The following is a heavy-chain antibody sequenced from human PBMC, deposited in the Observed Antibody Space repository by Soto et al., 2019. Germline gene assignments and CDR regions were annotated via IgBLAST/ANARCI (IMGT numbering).Heavy chain of an antibody. CDR1: GFTFRIHS. J-gene: IGHJ6*02. CDR3: ARVFYYDILTGKSYNMDV. CDR2: ISRSNSYI. V-gene: IGHV3-21*04. D-gene: IGHD3-9*01. Sequence: GGSTRLSSAASGFTFRIHSMNWVRQAPGKGLEWVSSISRSNSYIYYADSVKGRFTISRDNSMDTLYLQMNSLRAEDTAVYYCARVFYYDILTGKSYNMDVWGQGTTVTVSS.